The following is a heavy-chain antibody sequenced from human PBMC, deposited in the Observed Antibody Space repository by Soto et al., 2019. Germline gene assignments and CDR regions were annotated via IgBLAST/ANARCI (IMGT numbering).Heavy chain of an antibody. D-gene: IGHD3-3*01. Sequence: EVQLVESGGGLVQTGGSLRLSCAASGFTVSNLYMTWVRQAPGKGLQWVAVISSGGSSYYADSVKGRFTISRDNSKNTLYLEMNSLRAEDTAVYYCARDTFGGAYDFLHGGQGTLVTVSS. CDR3: ARDTFGGAYDFLH. J-gene: IGHJ4*02. CDR1: GFTVSNLY. V-gene: IGHV3-66*01. CDR2: ISSGGSS.